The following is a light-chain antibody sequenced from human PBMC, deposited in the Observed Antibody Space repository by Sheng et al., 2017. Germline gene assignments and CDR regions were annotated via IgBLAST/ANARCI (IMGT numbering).Light chain of an antibody. CDR2: TAS. V-gene: IGKV1-27*01. CDR1: QAISDY. J-gene: IGKJ4*01. Sequence: DIQMTQSPSSLSASVGDRVTITCRASQAISDYLAWYQQKPGKVPKLLIYTASTLQSGVPSRFSGSRSGTDFTLTISSLQPEDVATYYCQYYNSAPFGGGTKVEIK. CDR3: QYYNSAP.